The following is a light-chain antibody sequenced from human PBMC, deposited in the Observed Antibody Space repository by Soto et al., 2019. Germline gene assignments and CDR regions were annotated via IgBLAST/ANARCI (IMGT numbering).Light chain of an antibody. V-gene: IGKV3-20*01. CDR3: KQYGSSPSIT. Sequence: EIVLTQSPGTLSLSPGERATLSCRASQSVSSSYLAWYQQKPGQAPRLLIYGASSRATGIPDRFSGSGSGTDFTLTISRLEPEDFAVYYCKQYGSSPSITFCQGTRLEIK. CDR2: GAS. J-gene: IGKJ5*01. CDR1: QSVSSSY.